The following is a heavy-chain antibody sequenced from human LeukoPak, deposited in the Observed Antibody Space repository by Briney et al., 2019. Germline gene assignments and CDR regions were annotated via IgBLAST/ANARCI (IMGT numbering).Heavy chain of an antibody. V-gene: IGHV4-59*01. CDR2: IYYSGST. D-gene: IGHD6-13*01. CDR1: GGSISSYY. Sequence: SETLSLTCTVSGGSISSYYWSWIRQPPGKGLEWIGYIYYSGSTNYNPSLKSRVTISVDTSKNQFSLKLSSVTAADTAVYYCARGTPNIAAAGPGWFDPWGQGTLVTVSS. J-gene: IGHJ5*02. CDR3: ARGTPNIAAAGPGWFDP.